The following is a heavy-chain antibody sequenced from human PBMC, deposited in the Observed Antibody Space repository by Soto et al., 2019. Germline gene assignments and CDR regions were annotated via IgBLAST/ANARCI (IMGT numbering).Heavy chain of an antibody. Sequence: GGSLRLSCAASGFTFSSDWMSWVRQAPGKGLEWVANIKQDGSEKYYVDSVKGRFTISRDNAKNSLYLQMNSLRAEDTAVYYCVRDLSGWLRYNWFDPWGQGTLVTVS. CDR2: IKQDGSEK. V-gene: IGHV3-7*05. CDR3: VRDLSGWLRYNWFDP. J-gene: IGHJ5*02. CDR1: GFTFSSDW. D-gene: IGHD5-12*01.